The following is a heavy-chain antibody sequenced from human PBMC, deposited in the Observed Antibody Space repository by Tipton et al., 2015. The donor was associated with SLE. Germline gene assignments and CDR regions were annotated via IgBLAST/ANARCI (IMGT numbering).Heavy chain of an antibody. V-gene: IGHV3-21*03. CDR3: ARLGGDPQYYLDH. Sequence: SLRLSCAASGFPFSGYSMNWVRQAPGEGLGWVSSICPRGKYIYYAVSVKCRFSISRDNAKNSVFLRLNSLRAENTAVYYCARLGGDPQYYLDHRRQGTLVTVSS. J-gene: IGHJ4*02. CDR2: ICPRGKYI. CDR1: GFPFSGYS. D-gene: IGHD2-21*02.